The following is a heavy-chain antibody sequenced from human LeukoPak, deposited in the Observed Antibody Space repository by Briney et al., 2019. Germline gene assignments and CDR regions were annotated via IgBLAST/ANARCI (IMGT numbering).Heavy chain of an antibody. Sequence: GGSLRLSCASSGFTFSISGMHWVRQAPGKGLEWVALISYDGNNEYYVDSVKGRFTISRDNSKNTLYLQMKSLGPEDTAVYYCASRKLGNDYWGQGTLVTVSS. D-gene: IGHD7-27*01. CDR1: GFTFSISG. V-gene: IGHV3-30*03. J-gene: IGHJ4*02. CDR3: ASRKLGNDY. CDR2: ISYDGNNE.